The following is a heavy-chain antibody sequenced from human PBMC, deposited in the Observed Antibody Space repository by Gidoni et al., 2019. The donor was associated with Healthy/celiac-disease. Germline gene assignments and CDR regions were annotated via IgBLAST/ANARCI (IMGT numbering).Heavy chain of an antibody. V-gene: IGHV4-34*01. CDR2: INHSGST. Sequence: QVQLQQWGAGLLKPSETLSLTCAVYGGSFSGYYWSWIRQPPGKGLEWIGEINHSGSTNYNPSLKSRVTISVDTSKNQFSLKLSSVTAADTAVYYCARGEGDFWSGYYIPHYYGMDVWGQGTTVTVSS. J-gene: IGHJ6*02. CDR1: GGSFSGYY. D-gene: IGHD3-3*01. CDR3: ARGEGDFWSGYYIPHYYGMDV.